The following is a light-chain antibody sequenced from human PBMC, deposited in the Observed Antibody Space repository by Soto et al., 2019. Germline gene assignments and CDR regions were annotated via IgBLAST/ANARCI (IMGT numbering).Light chain of an antibody. CDR2: AGS. CDR1: SSDIGSYNH. V-gene: IGLV2-14*03. J-gene: IGLJ1*01. Sequence: QSALTQPASVSGSPGQSITISCSGTSSDIGSYNHVAWYQQFPGKSPKLMIYAGSDRPPGVSDRFSGSKSGITASLTISGLQTEDEADYYCISYTDRQSYLFGTGTKLTVL. CDR3: ISYTDRQSYL.